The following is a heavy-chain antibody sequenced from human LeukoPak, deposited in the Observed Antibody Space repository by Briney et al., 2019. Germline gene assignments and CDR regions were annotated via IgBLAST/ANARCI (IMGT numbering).Heavy chain of an antibody. Sequence: SETLSLTCTVSGGSISSYYWSWIRQPPGKGLEWIGYIYYSGSTNYNPSLKSRVTISVDTSKNQFSLKLSSVTAADTAVYYCARDRFTMIADDSYYYYGMYVWGQGTTVTVSS. CDR2: IYYSGST. J-gene: IGHJ6*02. CDR1: GGSISSYY. V-gene: IGHV4-59*01. CDR3: ARDRFTMIADDSYYYYGMYV. D-gene: IGHD3-22*01.